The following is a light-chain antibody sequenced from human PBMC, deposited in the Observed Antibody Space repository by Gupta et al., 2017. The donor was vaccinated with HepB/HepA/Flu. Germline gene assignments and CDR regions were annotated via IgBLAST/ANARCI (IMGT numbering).Light chain of an antibody. V-gene: IGKV3-11*01. CDR2: DAS. CDR3: QQRSNWPHLT. Sequence: EIVLTQSPATLSLSPGERATLSCRASQSVSSYLAWYQQKPGQAPRLLIYDASNRATGIPARFSGSGSGTDFTLTISSLEPEDFAVYYCQQRSNWPHLTFGGETKVEIK. J-gene: IGKJ4*01. CDR1: QSVSSY.